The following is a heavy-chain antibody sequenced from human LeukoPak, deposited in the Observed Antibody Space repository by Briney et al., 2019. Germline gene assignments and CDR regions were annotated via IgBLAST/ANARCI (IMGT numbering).Heavy chain of an antibody. CDR1: GGSISSGSYY. D-gene: IGHD3-22*01. CDR3: ARTLSYYDSSGYYYGDAFYI. CDR2: IYTSGST. J-gene: IGHJ3*02. V-gene: IGHV4-61*02. Sequence: SETLSLTCTVSGGSISSGSYYWSWIRQPAGKGLEWIGRIYTSGSTNYNPSLKSRVTISVDTSKNQFSLKLSSVTAADTAVYYCARTLSYYDSSGYYYGDAFYIWGQGTMVTVSS.